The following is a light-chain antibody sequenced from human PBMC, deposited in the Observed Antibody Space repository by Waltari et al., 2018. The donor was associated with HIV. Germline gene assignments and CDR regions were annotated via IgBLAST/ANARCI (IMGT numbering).Light chain of an antibody. V-gene: IGKV3-20*01. CDR2: GAS. CDR3: QQYGSSLVT. CDR1: QSVSSSY. J-gene: IGKJ4*01. Sequence: EIVLTQSPDTLSFSPGERATLSCRASQSVSSSYFDWYQQKPGQAPRLLIYGASSRATDIPDRFSGSGSGTDFTLTISRLEPEDFAVYYCQQYGSSLVTFGGGTKVEIK.